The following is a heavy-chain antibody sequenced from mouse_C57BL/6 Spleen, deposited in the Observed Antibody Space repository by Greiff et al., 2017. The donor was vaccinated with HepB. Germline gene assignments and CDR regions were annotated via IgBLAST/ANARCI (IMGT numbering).Heavy chain of an antibody. Sequence: VQLQQPGAELVMPGASVKLSCKASGYTFTSYWMHWVKQRPGQGLEWIGEIDPSDSYTNYNQKFKGKSTLTVDKSSSTAYMQLSSLTSEDSAVYYCARYDGYSYYFDYWGQGTTLTVSS. CDR3: ARYDGYSYYFDY. J-gene: IGHJ2*01. V-gene: IGHV1-69*01. CDR1: GYTFTSYW. D-gene: IGHD2-3*01. CDR2: IDPSDSYT.